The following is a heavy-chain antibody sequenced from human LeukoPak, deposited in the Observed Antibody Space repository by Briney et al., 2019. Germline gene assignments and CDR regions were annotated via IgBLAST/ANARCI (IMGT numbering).Heavy chain of an antibody. CDR2: INHSGST. J-gene: IGHJ3*02. Sequence: PSQTLSLTCAVYGGSFSGYYWSWIRQPPGKGLEWIGEINHSGSTNYNPSLKSRVTISVDTSKNQFSLKLSSVTAADTAVYYCARGVILYYDYDAFDIWGQGTMVTVSS. D-gene: IGHD2-8*01. CDR1: GGSFSGYY. V-gene: IGHV4-34*01. CDR3: ARGVILYYDYDAFDI.